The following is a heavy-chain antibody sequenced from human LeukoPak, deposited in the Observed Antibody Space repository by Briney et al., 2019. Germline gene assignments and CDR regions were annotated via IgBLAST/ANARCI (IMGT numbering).Heavy chain of an antibody. CDR1: GGSISSGDYY. Sequence: PSQTLSLTCTVSGGSISSGDYYWSWIRQPPGKGLEWIGYIYYSGSTYYNPSLKSRVTISVDTSKNQFSLKLSSVTAADTAVYYCARGYCSGGSCYSYYFDYWGQGTLVTVSS. V-gene: IGHV4-30-4*08. D-gene: IGHD2-15*01. CDR2: IYYSGST. J-gene: IGHJ4*02. CDR3: ARGYCSGGSCYSYYFDY.